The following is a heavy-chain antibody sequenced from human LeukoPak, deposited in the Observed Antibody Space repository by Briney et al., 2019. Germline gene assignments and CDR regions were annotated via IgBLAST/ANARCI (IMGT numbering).Heavy chain of an antibody. CDR1: GFTFSSYS. D-gene: IGHD5-12*01. CDR2: ISSSSSYI. CDR3: ARVTRGGYDGYFDY. Sequence: PGGSLRLPCAASGFTFSSYSMNWVRQAPGKGLEWVSSISSSSSYIYYADSVKGRFTISRDNAKKSLYLQINSLRAEDTAVYYCARVTRGGYDGYFDYWGQGTLVTVSS. J-gene: IGHJ4*02. V-gene: IGHV3-21*01.